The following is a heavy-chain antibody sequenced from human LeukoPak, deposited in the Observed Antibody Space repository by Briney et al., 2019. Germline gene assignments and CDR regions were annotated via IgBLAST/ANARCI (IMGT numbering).Heavy chain of an antibody. CDR1: GDSISSTNYY. Sequence: PSETLSLTCTVSGDSISSTNYYWGWIRQPPGKGLEWIGSIYYSGSTYYNPSLKSRVTISVDTSKDQFSLKLSSVTAADTAVYYCARENRPYYDILTGYYLDYWGQGTLATVSS. J-gene: IGHJ4*02. CDR2: IYYSGST. V-gene: IGHV4-39*07. CDR3: ARENRPYYDILTGYYLDY. D-gene: IGHD3-9*01.